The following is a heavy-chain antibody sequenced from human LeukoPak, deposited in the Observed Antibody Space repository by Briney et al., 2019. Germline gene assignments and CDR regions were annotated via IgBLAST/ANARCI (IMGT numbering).Heavy chain of an antibody. CDR1: GFTFSSYA. Sequence: PGGSLRLSCAASGFTFSSYAMSWVRQAPGKGLEWVSAISGSGGSTYYADSVKGRFTISRDNSKNTLYLQMNSLRAEDTAVYYCAKDLRLIFYDSSGYPHWGQGTLVTVSS. CDR2: ISGSGGST. CDR3: AKDLRLIFYDSSGYPH. D-gene: IGHD3-22*01. V-gene: IGHV3-23*01. J-gene: IGHJ4*02.